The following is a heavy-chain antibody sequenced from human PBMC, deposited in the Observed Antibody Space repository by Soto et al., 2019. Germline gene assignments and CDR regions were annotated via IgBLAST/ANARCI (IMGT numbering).Heavy chain of an antibody. Sequence: EVYLVESGGGLVQPGGSLRLSCAASGFSFSSYWMAWVRQAPGKGLEWVANIKRDGSESQYVDSVQGRFTISRDNAKNSLYLQMNRLRAEDTAVYYCAGLDYGADYWGQGTLVTVSS. CDR1: GFSFSSYW. CDR2: IKRDGSES. D-gene: IGHD4-17*01. CDR3: AGLDYGADY. J-gene: IGHJ4*02. V-gene: IGHV3-7*05.